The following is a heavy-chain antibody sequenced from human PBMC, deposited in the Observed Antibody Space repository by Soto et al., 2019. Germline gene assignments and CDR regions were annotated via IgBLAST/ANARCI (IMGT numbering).Heavy chain of an antibody. Sequence: GSLRLSCVASGFSVRTNYMTWVRQAPGKGLEWVSVFESGGSIYYADSVKGRFIISRDNSKNTLDLQMNNLRAEDTAVYYCARAGVTPDFFDYWGQGTLVTVSS. V-gene: IGHV3-53*01. D-gene: IGHD3-10*01. J-gene: IGHJ4*02. CDR2: FESGGSI. CDR1: GFSVRTNY. CDR3: ARAGVTPDFFDY.